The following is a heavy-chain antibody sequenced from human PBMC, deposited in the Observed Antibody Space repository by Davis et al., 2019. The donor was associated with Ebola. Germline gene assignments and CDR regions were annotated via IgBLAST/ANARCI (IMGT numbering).Heavy chain of an antibody. CDR1: GGSISSGGYY. CDR2: IYYSGIP. V-gene: IGHV4-31*03. D-gene: IGHD5-24*01. J-gene: IGHJ4*02. CDR3: ARLRTEMASFYFEY. Sequence: MPSETLSLTCTVSGGSISSGGYYWSWIRQLPGKGLEWIGYIYYSGIPYSNPSLGRRVTISVDTPKNQFSLNLSSVTAADTAVYYCARLRTEMASFYFEYWGQGTLVTVSS.